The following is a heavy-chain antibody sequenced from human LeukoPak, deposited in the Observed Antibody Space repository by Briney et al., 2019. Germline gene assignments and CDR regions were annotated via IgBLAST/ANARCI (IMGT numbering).Heavy chain of an antibody. Sequence: GGSLRLSCAASGFTFSSYAMSWVRQAPGKGLEWVSAISGSGGSTYYADSVKGGFTISRDNSKNTLYLQMNSLRAEDTAVYYCAKDGSGSYYRFDYWGQGTLVTVSS. CDR3: AKDGSGSYYRFDY. CDR2: ISGSGGST. D-gene: IGHD3-10*01. V-gene: IGHV3-23*01. CDR1: GFTFSSYA. J-gene: IGHJ4*02.